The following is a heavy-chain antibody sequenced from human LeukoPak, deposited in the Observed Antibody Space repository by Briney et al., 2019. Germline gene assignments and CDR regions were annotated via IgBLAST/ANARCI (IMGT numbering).Heavy chain of an antibody. D-gene: IGHD5-18*01. CDR3: AGDYGYFYFDY. V-gene: IGHV3-48*01. J-gene: IGHJ4*02. Sequence: GGSLRLSCAASGLTFSSYSMNWVRQAPGKGLEWVSYISSSSSTIYYADSVKGRFTISRDNAKNSLYPQMNSLRAEDTAVYYCAGDYGYFYFDYWGQGTLVTVSS. CDR2: ISSSSSTI. CDR1: GLTFSSYS.